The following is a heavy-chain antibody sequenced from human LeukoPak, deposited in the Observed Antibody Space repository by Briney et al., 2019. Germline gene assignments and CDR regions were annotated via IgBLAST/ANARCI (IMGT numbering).Heavy chain of an antibody. CDR3: ASGGWGYCSGGSCHERPWFDP. Sequence: SQTLSLTCTVSGGSIRSGGYYWSWIRQHPGKGLEWIGYIYYSGSTYYNPSLKSRVTISVDTSKNQFSLKLSSVTAADTAVYYCASGGWGYCSGGSCHERPWFDPWGQGTLVTVSS. J-gene: IGHJ5*02. V-gene: IGHV4-31*03. D-gene: IGHD2-15*01. CDR1: GGSIRSGGYY. CDR2: IYYSGST.